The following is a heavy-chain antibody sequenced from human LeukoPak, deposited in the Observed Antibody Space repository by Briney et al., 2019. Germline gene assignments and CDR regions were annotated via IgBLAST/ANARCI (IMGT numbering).Heavy chain of an antibody. CDR3: AKEPRGYAVYYGMDV. D-gene: IGHD5-12*01. J-gene: IGHJ6*02. CDR1: GFTFSSYG. V-gene: IGHV3-30*18. CDR2: ISYDGSNK. Sequence: PGRSLRLSCAASGFTFSSYGMHWVRQAPGKGLEWVAVISYDGSNKYYADSAKGRFTISRDNSKNTLYLQMNSLRAEDTAVYYCAKEPRGYAVYYGMDVWGQGTTVTVSS.